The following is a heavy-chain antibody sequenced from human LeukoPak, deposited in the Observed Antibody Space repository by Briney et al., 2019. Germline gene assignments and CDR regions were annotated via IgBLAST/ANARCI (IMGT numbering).Heavy chain of an antibody. D-gene: IGHD3/OR15-3a*01. CDR3: AKYAVREMFFSDY. Sequence: GGSLRLSCAASGFSFSNYAMSWVRQAPGKGLEWVSGISAGSTRTYYADSVRGRFTISRDNSMNTLYLQMNSVRAEETAVFYCAKYAVREMFFSDYWGQGTLVAVSS. V-gene: IGHV3-23*01. CDR1: GFSFSNYA. CDR2: ISAGSTRT. J-gene: IGHJ4*02.